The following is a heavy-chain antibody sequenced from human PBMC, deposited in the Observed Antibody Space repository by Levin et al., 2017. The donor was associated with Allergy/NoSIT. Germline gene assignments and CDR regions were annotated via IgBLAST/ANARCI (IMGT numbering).Heavy chain of an antibody. D-gene: IGHD3/OR15-3a*01. CDR2: ISAYNGNT. CDR1: GYIFTNYG. Sequence: ASVKVSCKASGYIFTNYGISWVRQAPGQGLEWMGWISAYNGNTEYAQKFQDRVTMTRDTSTSTVFMELRRLRSDDTAVYYCARGGEVSFGLWGQGTRVTVSS. J-gene: IGHJ3*01. V-gene: IGHV1-18*04. CDR3: ARGGEVSFGL.